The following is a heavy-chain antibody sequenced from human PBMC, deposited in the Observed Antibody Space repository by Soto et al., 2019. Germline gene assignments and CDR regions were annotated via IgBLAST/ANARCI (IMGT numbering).Heavy chain of an antibody. CDR3: ARSAYGDYLLGYFDY. V-gene: IGHV3-23*01. CDR2: ITDTGVNT. CDR1: GFTFFSYA. Sequence: GGSLRLSCAASGFTFFSYAMSWVRQAPGKGLEWVSAITDTGVNTYYADSVKGRFTISRDNSKNTLYLQMNSLRAEDTAVYYCARSAYGDYLLGYFDYWGQGTLVTVSS. D-gene: IGHD4-17*01. J-gene: IGHJ4*02.